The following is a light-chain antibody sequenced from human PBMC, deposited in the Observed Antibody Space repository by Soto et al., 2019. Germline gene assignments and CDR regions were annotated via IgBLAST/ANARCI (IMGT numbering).Light chain of an antibody. V-gene: IGLV1-40*01. Sequence: QSVLTQPPSVSGAQGQRVTSSCTGSNSNIGAGYDVHWYQQLPGTAPKLLIYANLNRPSGVPDRFSGSKSGASVSLAITGLQAEDEADYYCQSYDSGLSAWVFGGGTNLTVL. CDR3: QSYDSGLSAWV. CDR1: NSNIGAGYD. J-gene: IGLJ3*02. CDR2: ANL.